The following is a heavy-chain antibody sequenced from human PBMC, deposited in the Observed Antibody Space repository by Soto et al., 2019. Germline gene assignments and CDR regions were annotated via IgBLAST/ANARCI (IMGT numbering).Heavy chain of an antibody. V-gene: IGHV4-31*03. CDR3: ARDLVEQPLANYYYYGMDV. D-gene: IGHD6-13*01. CDR1: GGSISSGGYY. Sequence: QVQLQESGPGLVKPSQTLSLTCTVSGGSISSGGYYWSWIRQHPGKGLEWIGYIYYSGSTYYNPSPKRRVTISLDTSKKQFSLKRSSVTAADTAVYYCARDLVEQPLANYYYYGMDVGGQGTTVTGSS. CDR2: IYYSGST. J-gene: IGHJ6*02.